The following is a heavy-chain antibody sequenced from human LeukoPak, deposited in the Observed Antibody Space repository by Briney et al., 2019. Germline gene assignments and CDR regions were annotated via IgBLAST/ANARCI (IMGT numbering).Heavy chain of an antibody. J-gene: IGHJ4*02. CDR1: GFTFSTYW. V-gene: IGHV3-7*01. CDR3: ARDRGGDYGSGSYYPPYYFDY. CDR2: IKQDGSEK. Sequence: PGGSLRLSCAASGFTFSTYWMHWVRQAPGKGLEWVANIKQDGSEKYYVDSVKGRFTISRDNAKNSLYLQMNSLRAEDTAVYYCARDRGGDYGSGSYYPPYYFDYWGQGTLVTVSS. D-gene: IGHD3-10*01.